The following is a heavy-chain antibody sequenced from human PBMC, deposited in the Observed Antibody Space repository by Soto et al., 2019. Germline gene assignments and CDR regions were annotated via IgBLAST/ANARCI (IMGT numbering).Heavy chain of an antibody. J-gene: IGHJ3*02. CDR3: ARGVYGSGNYYTGPSAFDI. D-gene: IGHD3-10*01. CDR1: GGTLSDHG. Sequence: QVQLEQSGAEVKKPGSSVKISCKASGGTLSDHGVSWLRQAPGQGLEWVGGTIPVFNTAKYAPKFQGRVTIAADKSTNIAYMELGSLRSDDTAFYSCARGVYGSGNYYTGPSAFDIGAKGHWSSSLQ. CDR2: TIPVFNTA. V-gene: IGHV1-69*06.